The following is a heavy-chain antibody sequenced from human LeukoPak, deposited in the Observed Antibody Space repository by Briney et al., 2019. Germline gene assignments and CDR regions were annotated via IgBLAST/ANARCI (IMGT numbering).Heavy chain of an antibody. D-gene: IGHD2-2*01. Sequence: PGGSLRLSCAASGFTFSSYAMHWVRQAPGKGLEWVAVISYDGSNKYYADSVKGRFTISRDNSKNTLYLQMNSLRAEDTAVYYCAGERDIVVVPAATPLDYWGQGTLVTVSS. J-gene: IGHJ4*02. CDR2: ISYDGSNK. V-gene: IGHV3-30-3*01. CDR1: GFTFSSYA. CDR3: AGERDIVVVPAATPLDY.